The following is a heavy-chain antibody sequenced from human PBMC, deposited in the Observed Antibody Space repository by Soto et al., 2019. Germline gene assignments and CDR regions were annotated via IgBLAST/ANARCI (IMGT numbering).Heavy chain of an antibody. CDR3: ARSPNWFDP. CDR2: IDPSDSYT. CDR1: GYSFTTYW. V-gene: IGHV5-10-1*01. Sequence: PGESLKISFKCSGYSFTTYWITWVRQMPGKGLEWMGRIDPSDSYTNYSPSFQGHVTISADKSISTAYLQWSSLKASDTAMYYCARSPNWFDPWGQGTLVTVSS. J-gene: IGHJ5*02.